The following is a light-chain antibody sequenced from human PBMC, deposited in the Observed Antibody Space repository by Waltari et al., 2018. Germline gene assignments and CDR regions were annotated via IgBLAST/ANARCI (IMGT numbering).Light chain of an antibody. Sequence: SCRASQGVSKYLAWYQQKVGQPPRLLIYDASTRATGIPDRFIGSGFGTDFSLTISRLEPEDFAVYYCQKYGTLPATFGQGTKVEI. J-gene: IGKJ1*01. CDR2: DAS. V-gene: IGKV3-20*01. CDR3: QKYGTLPAT. CDR1: QGVSKY.